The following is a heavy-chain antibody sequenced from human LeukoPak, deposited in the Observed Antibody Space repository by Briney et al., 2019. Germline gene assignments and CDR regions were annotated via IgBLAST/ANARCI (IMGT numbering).Heavy chain of an antibody. D-gene: IGHD4-17*01. Sequence: SETLSLTCTVSGGSISSSSYYWGWIRQPPGKGLEWIGSIYYSGSTYYNPSLKSRVTISVDTSKNQFSLKLSSVTAADTAVYYCAGLPTVTYYFDYWGQGTLVTVSS. CDR1: GGSISSSSYY. CDR2: IYYSGST. V-gene: IGHV4-39*01. CDR3: AGLPTVTYYFDY. J-gene: IGHJ4*02.